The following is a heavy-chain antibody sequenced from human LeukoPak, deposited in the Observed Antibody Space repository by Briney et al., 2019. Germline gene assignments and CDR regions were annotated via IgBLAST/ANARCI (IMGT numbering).Heavy chain of an antibody. CDR1: GGSISSYY. D-gene: IGHD3-10*01. J-gene: IGHJ4*02. CDR2: IYYSGST. Sequence: SETLSLTCTVSGGSISSYYWSWIRQPPGKGLEWIGYIYYSGSTNYNPSLKSRVTISVDTSKNQFSLKLSSVTAADTAVYYCARAAVGELFHVDYWGQGTLVTVSS. CDR3: ARAAVGELFHVDY. V-gene: IGHV4-59*01.